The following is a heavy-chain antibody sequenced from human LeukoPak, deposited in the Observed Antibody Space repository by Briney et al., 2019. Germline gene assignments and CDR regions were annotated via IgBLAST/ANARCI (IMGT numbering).Heavy chain of an antibody. Sequence: GGSLRLSCAASGFTFDDYAMHWVRHAPGKGLEWVSGISWNSGSIDYADSVKGRFTISRDNAKNSLYLQMNSLRAEDTAFYYCAKDKESGWYYYMDVWGKGTTVTVSS. CDR3: AKDKESGWYYYMDV. D-gene: IGHD6-19*01. V-gene: IGHV3-9*01. CDR2: ISWNSGSI. CDR1: GFTFDDYA. J-gene: IGHJ6*03.